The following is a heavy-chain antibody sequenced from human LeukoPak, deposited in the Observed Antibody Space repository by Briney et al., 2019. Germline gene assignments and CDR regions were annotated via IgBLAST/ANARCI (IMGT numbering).Heavy chain of an antibody. D-gene: IGHD1-26*01. CDR2: ISPNSGDT. CDR3: ARDSRGSYLSSSDY. Sequence: GASVKVSCKVSGYTFTGNYMHWVRQAPGQGLEWMGWISPNSGDTNYAQKFQGRVTMTRDTSISTAYMELSRLRSDDTAVYYCARDSRGSYLSSSDYWGQGTLVTVSS. CDR1: GYTFTGNY. V-gene: IGHV1-2*02. J-gene: IGHJ4*02.